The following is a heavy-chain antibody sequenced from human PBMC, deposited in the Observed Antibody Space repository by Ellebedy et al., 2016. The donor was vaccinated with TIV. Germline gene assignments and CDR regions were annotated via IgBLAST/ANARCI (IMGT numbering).Heavy chain of an antibody. V-gene: IGHV1-18*04. D-gene: IGHD3-16*02. Sequence: ASVKVSXKASGYTFTGYYMHWVRQPPGQGLEWMGWISAYNGNTNYAQKLQGRVTMTTDTSTSTAYMELRSLRSDDTAVYYCARDLWNDYVWGSYRYSPTYYGMDVWGQGTTVTVSS. CDR3: ARDLWNDYVWGSYRYSPTYYGMDV. CDR2: ISAYNGNT. CDR1: GYTFTGYY. J-gene: IGHJ6*02.